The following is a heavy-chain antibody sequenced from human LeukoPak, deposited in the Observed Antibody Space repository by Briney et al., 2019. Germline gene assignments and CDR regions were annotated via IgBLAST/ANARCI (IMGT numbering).Heavy chain of an antibody. J-gene: IGHJ6*02. Sequence: PGGSLRLSCAASGFTFSSYSMNWVRQAPGKGLEWVSSISSSSSYIYYADSVKGRFTISRDNAKDSLYLQMNSLRAEDTAVYYCARDYGSGSYYIDYYYGMDVWGQGTTVTVSS. CDR2: ISSSSSYI. V-gene: IGHV3-21*01. CDR1: GFTFSSYS. D-gene: IGHD3-10*01. CDR3: ARDYGSGSYYIDYYYGMDV.